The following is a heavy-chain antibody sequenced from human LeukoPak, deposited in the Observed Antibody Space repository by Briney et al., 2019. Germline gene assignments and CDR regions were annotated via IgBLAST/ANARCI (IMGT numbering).Heavy chain of an antibody. V-gene: IGHV3-23*01. Sequence: PGGSLRLSCAASGFTFSSYSMNWVRQAPGKGPEWVSSIGESGYTTHYTDSVKGRFTISRDNSKNTLWLQMNSLRVDDTALYYCARYSGSCSGDTCPRWFDPWGQGTLVTVSS. D-gene: IGHD2-15*01. CDR2: IGESGYTT. J-gene: IGHJ5*02. CDR1: GFTFSSYS. CDR3: ARYSGSCSGDTCPRWFDP.